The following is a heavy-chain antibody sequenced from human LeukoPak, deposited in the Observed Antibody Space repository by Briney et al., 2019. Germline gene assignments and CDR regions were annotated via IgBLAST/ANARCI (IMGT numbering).Heavy chain of an antibody. CDR2: ISSSSSYI. D-gene: IGHD6-19*01. CDR1: GFTFSTYS. Sequence: PGGSLRLSCAASGFTFSTYSMNWVRQAPGKGLEWVSSISSSSSYIYYADSVKGRFTISRDNARKSPYLQMDSLRAEDTAVYYCARVARHPGIAVAGNDYWGQGTLVTVSS. V-gene: IGHV3-21*01. CDR3: ARVARHPGIAVAGNDY. J-gene: IGHJ4*02.